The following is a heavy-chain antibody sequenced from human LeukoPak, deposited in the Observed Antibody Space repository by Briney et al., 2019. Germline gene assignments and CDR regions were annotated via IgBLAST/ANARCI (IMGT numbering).Heavy chain of an antibody. CDR3: ARISRLYFYRMDV. CDR2: IYYSGST. Sequence: PSLTLSLTCTVSGGSISSGDYYWSWIRQPPGKGLEWIGYIYYSGSTYYNPSLKSRVTISVDTSKNQFSLKLSSVTAADTAVYYWARISRLYFYRMDVWGQRTTGTVSP. J-gene: IGHJ6*01. V-gene: IGHV4-30-4*01. CDR1: GGSISSGDYY.